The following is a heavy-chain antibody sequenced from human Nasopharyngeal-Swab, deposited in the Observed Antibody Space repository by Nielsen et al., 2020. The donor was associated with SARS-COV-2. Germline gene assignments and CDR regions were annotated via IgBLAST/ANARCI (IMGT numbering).Heavy chain of an antibody. CDR2: INYSGST. J-gene: IGHJ4*02. CDR1: GESFSGYY. CDR3: TNFDS. V-gene: IGHV4-34*01. Sequence: GSLRLSCAVYGESFSGYYWNWIRQPPGKGLEWIGEINYSGSTNYNPSLKSRVTISLDTSMNQFSLKLTSVTAADTAMYYCTNFDSWGQGTLVTVSS.